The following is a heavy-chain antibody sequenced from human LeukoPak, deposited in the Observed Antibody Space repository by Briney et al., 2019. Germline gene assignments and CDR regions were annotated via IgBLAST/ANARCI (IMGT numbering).Heavy chain of an antibody. CDR3: ARVPISDWGRRDAFDI. Sequence: PSQTLSLTCTVSGGSISSGDYYWSWIRQPPGKGLEWIGYIYYSGSTYYNPSLKSRVTISVDRSKNQFSLKLSSVTAADTGVYYCARVPISDWGRRDAFDIWGQGTMVTVSS. J-gene: IGHJ3*02. V-gene: IGHV4-30-4*08. D-gene: IGHD7-27*01. CDR1: GGSISSGDYY. CDR2: IYYSGST.